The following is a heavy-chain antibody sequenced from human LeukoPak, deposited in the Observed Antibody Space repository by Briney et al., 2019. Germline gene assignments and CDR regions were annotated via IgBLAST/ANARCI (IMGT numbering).Heavy chain of an antibody. CDR2: ISSSGSTI. CDR1: GFTFSSSA. Sequence: PGGSLRLSCAASGFTFSSSAMSWVRQAPGKGLEWVSYISSSGSTIYYADSVKGRFTISRDNAKNSLYLQMNSLRAEDTAVYYCARGVLERFWDGYNSYAFDIWGQGTMVTVSS. V-gene: IGHV3-48*04. D-gene: IGHD5-24*01. J-gene: IGHJ3*02. CDR3: ARGVLERFWDGYNSYAFDI.